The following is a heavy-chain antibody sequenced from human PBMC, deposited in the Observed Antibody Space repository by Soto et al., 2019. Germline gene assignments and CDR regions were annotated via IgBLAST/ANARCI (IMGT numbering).Heavy chain of an antibody. Sequence: QVQLQESGPGLVKPSETLSLTCTVSGGSISSYYWSWIRQPPGKGLEWIGYIYYTGSTNYNPSLKGRGTLSVDTSKNQFSLKLSSVNAAATAVYYCARAWGEAFDFWGQGTLVTVSS. CDR3: ARAWGEAFDF. J-gene: IGHJ4*02. CDR2: IYYTGST. D-gene: IGHD3-16*01. CDR1: GGSISSYY. V-gene: IGHV4-59*01.